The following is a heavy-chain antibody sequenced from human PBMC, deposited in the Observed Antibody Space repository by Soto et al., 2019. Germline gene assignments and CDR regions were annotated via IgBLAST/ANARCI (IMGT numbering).Heavy chain of an antibody. J-gene: IGHJ6*02. CDR3: AKDTGDSSGYYYYYYYGMDV. CDR1: GFIFNNYA. Sequence: LRLSCTASGFIFNNYAMHWVRQAPGKGLEWVSGITWNSGHIGYADSVKGRFTISRDNAENSLYLQMDSLRPEDTALYYCAKDTGDSSGYYYYYYYGMDVWGQGTTVTVSS. CDR2: ITWNSGHI. V-gene: IGHV3-9*01. D-gene: IGHD3-22*01.